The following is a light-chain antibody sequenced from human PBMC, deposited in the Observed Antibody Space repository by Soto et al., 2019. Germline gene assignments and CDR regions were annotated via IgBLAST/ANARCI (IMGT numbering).Light chain of an antibody. J-gene: IGKJ1*01. V-gene: IGKV3-20*01. Sequence: EVVLTQSPGTLSLSPGERATLSCRASQSVSSDLAWYQQKSGQAPRLVIYGASSRATGIPDRFSGSGSGTDFTLTIRRMETEDFAVYYCQQYGSAPRTFGQGTKVDIK. CDR2: GAS. CDR1: QSVSSD. CDR3: QQYGSAPRT.